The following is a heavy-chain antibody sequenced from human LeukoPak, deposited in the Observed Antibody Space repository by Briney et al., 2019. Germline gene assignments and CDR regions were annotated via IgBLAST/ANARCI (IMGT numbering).Heavy chain of an antibody. V-gene: IGHV4-30-4*01. D-gene: IGHD3-22*01. CDR1: GGSISSGDYY. Sequence: PSQTLSLTCTVSGGSISSGDYYWGWIRQPPGKGLEWIGYIYYSGSTYYNPSLKSRVTISVDTSKNQFSLKLSSVTAADTAVYYCARGPYYYDSSGYYPAWGQGTLVTVSS. CDR3: ARGPYYYDSSGYYPA. CDR2: IYYSGST. J-gene: IGHJ4*02.